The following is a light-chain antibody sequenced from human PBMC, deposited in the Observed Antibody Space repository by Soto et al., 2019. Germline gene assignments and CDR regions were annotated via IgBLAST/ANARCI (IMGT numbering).Light chain of an antibody. CDR1: DSDVGGYKY. CDR2: GVY. CDR3: SSFTNNNTPHVV. J-gene: IGLJ2*01. Sequence: QSVLTQPSSVSGSPGQSITISCTGTDSDVGGYKYVSWYQQHPGKAPKLMIYGVYNRPSGVSNRFSGSKSGNTASLTISGLQAEDEADYYCSSFTNNNTPHVVFGGGTKLTVL. V-gene: IGLV2-14*01.